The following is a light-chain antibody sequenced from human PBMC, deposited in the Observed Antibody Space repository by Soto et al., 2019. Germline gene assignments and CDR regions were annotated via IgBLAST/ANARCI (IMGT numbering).Light chain of an antibody. Sequence: ESVLTQSPGTLSISPGERATLSCRASQSLTSSQLAWYQQKVGRAPRLLIHDASSRATGIPDRFSGSGSGTDVTLTITRLEPEDFAVYYCQQRSNWPLFGQGTRLEIK. CDR1: QSLTSSQ. V-gene: IGKV3D-20*02. J-gene: IGKJ5*01. CDR3: QQRSNWPL. CDR2: DAS.